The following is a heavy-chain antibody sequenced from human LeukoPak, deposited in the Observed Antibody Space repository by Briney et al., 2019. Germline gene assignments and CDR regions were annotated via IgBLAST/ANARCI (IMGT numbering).Heavy chain of an antibody. CDR1: GFTFSTFA. Sequence: PGGSLRLSCAASGFTFSTFAMHWVRQAPGKGLEAVAIIAYDGGDIHYGDSMTGRFTISRDNSKNTLYLQMNSLRAEDTAVYYCVRSNWHFDLWGQGTPVTVSS. CDR2: IAYDGGDI. J-gene: IGHJ4*02. V-gene: IGHV3-30*07. CDR3: VRSNWHFDL. D-gene: IGHD7-27*01.